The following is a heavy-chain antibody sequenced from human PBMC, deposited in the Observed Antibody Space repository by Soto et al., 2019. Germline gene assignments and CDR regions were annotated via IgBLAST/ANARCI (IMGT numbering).Heavy chain of an antibody. CDR3: ARGAPVVNSRSLARQYQSSMDV. Sequence: QVQFVQSGAEVKESGASVTVSCKTSGYTFTNYVIHWVRRAPGQGPEWMGWITPDNAHTKYSPKFQGRLTITRATFASTVYMELSSLTSADTAVYLCARGAPVVNSRSLARQYQSSMDVWGKGTTVIVSS. J-gene: IGHJ6*03. CDR2: ITPDNAHT. CDR1: GYTFTNYV. V-gene: IGHV1-3*01. D-gene: IGHD2-21*01.